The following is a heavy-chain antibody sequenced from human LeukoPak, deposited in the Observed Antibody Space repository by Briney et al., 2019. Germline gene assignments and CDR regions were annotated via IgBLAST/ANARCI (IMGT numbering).Heavy chain of an antibody. V-gene: IGHV3-11*01. CDR1: GFTFSDYY. CDR2: ISSSGSTI. J-gene: IGHJ4*02. D-gene: IGHD3-3*01. CDR3: AKGSEPQADFGVVIWVNYYFDY. Sequence: GGSLRLSCAASGFTFSDYYMSWIRQAPGKGLEWVSYISSSGSTIYYADSVKGRFTISRDNAKNSLYLQMNSLRAEDTAVYYCAKGSEPQADFGVVIWVNYYFDYWGQGTLVTVSS.